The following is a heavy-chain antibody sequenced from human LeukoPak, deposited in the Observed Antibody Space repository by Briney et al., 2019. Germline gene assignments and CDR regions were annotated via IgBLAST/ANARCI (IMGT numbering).Heavy chain of an antibody. CDR1: GGSISSYY. D-gene: IGHD6-19*01. Sequence: SSEPLSLTCTVSGGSISSYYWSWIRQPPGKGLEWIGYIYYSGSTNYNHSLKSRVTISVDTSKNQFSLKLSSVTAADTAVYYCARVSIAVADNYGMDVWGQGTTGTVSS. CDR2: IYYSGST. J-gene: IGHJ6*02. CDR3: ARVSIAVADNYGMDV. V-gene: IGHV4-59*01.